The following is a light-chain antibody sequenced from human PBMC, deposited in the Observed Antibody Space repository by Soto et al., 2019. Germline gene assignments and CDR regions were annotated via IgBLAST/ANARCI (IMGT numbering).Light chain of an antibody. CDR3: QRYSEWPWT. Sequence: EIVLTQSPASLCLSAGERATLSCMASQSVSSNLAWCQQKPGQAPRLLIYGASTRATGIPARFSGSGSGTEFTLPISSLQSEDFAVYYCQRYSEWPWTFGQGTKVDIK. V-gene: IGKV3-15*01. J-gene: IGKJ1*01. CDR1: QSVSSN. CDR2: GAS.